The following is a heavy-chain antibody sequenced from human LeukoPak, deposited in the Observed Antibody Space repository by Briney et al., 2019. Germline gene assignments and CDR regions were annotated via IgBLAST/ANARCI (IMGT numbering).Heavy chain of an antibody. CDR2: ITSTGSST. V-gene: IGHV3-21*06. J-gene: IGHJ5*02. D-gene: IGHD3-22*01. Sequence: GGSLRLSCAASGFTFSSYSMNWVRQAPGKGLEWVSCITSTGSSTHYADSVRGRFTISRDNSKNSLYLQMDSLRAEDTALYYCARDYYDSSGSSWFDPWGQGTLVTVSS. CDR1: GFTFSSYS. CDR3: ARDYYDSSGSSWFDP.